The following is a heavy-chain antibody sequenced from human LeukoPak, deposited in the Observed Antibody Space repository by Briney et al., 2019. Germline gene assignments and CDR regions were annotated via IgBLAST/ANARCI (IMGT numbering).Heavy chain of an antibody. CDR2: INPNSGNT. Sequence: ASVKVSCKASGYTFTSYDISWVRQATGQGLEWMGWINPNSGNTNYAQKFQGRVTITRNTSISTAYMELSSLRSEDTAVYYCAKASSSWSLRYYYYYYMDVWGKGATVTVSS. CDR3: AKASSSWSLRYYYYYYMDV. D-gene: IGHD6-13*01. J-gene: IGHJ6*03. CDR1: GYTFTSYD. V-gene: IGHV1-8*03.